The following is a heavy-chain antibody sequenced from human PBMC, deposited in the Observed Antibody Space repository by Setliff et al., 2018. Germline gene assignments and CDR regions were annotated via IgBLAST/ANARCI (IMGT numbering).Heavy chain of an antibody. Sequence: GGSLRLSCVASGFTFSSYWMSWVRQAPGKGLEWVANIKQDGSEKYYVDSVKGRFTISRDNAKNSLYLQMNSLGVEDTAVFYCARLGGQLGQTRSNYYYYYYMDVWGKGTTVTVSS. CDR2: IKQDGSEK. CDR1: GFTFSSYW. CDR3: ARLGGQLGQTRSNYYYYYYMDV. V-gene: IGHV3-7*01. J-gene: IGHJ6*03. D-gene: IGHD6-6*01.